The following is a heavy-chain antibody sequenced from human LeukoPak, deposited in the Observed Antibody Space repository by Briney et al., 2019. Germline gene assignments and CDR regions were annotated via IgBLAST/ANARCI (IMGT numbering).Heavy chain of an antibody. D-gene: IGHD6-19*01. CDR1: GFTFSSYG. CDR3: ARLRDSSGWYDAFDI. V-gene: IGHV3-33*01. CDR2: IWYDGSNK. Sequence: GGPLRLSCAASGFTFSSYGMHWVRQAPGKGLEWVAVIWYDGSNKYYADSVKGRFTISRDNSKNTLYLQMSSLRAEDTAVYYCARLRDSSGWYDAFDIWGQGTMVTVSS. J-gene: IGHJ3*02.